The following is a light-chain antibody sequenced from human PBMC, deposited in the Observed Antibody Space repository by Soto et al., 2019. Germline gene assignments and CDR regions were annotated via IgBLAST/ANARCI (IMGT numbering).Light chain of an antibody. Sequence: IQLTQSPSSLSASVGDRVTITCRASQAISSYLAGYQQKPGRAPNLLIYGASTLQSGVPSRFSGSGSGTDFTLTISSLQPEDFATYYCQQLNSYPRTFGQGTKVEIK. CDR3: QQLNSYPRT. CDR1: QAISSY. CDR2: GAS. J-gene: IGKJ1*01. V-gene: IGKV1-9*01.